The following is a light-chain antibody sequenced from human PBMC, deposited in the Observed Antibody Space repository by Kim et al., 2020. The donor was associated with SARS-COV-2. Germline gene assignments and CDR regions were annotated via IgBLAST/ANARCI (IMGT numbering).Light chain of an antibody. J-gene: IGLJ3*02. CDR3: SSFTTRSTLV. CDR2: DVN. CDR1: ISNIGSYNY. Sequence: GQSITISCTGTISNIGSYNYVSGHQQHPGKAPKLMIYDVNKRPSGISSRFSGSKAGSTASLTISGLQSEDEADYYCSSFTTRSTLVFGGGTQLTVL. V-gene: IGLV2-14*03.